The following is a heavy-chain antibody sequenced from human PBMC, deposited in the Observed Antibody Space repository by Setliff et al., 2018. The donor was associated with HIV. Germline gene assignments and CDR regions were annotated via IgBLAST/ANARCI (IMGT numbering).Heavy chain of an antibody. CDR3: ARGHMLITYYYYYYMDV. CDR2: IFNTGST. CDR1: GDSITNNNFY. J-gene: IGHJ6*03. Sequence: SETLSLTCAVSGDSITNNNFYWGLIRQPPGKGLEWIGTIFNTGSTYYSSSLESRVTISLDTSKNQFSLKLSSVTAADTAVYYCARGHMLITYYYYYYMDVWGKGTTVTVSS. D-gene: IGHD3-10*02. V-gene: IGHV4-39*07.